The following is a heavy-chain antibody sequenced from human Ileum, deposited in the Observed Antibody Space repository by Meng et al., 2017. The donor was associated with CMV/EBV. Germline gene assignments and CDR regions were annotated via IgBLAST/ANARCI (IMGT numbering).Heavy chain of an antibody. J-gene: IGHJ4*02. V-gene: IGHV1-2*02. Sequence: GKLVQYGAEVKKPGALVKVSCTTSGYIFTVKFIHWVRQTPGQGLESMGWINPNPGATNYAPKFQGRVTMTRDTSISTVYMELSSLTSHDTAVYYCARDGTAAADERGFGYWGQGTLVTVSS. CDR1: GYIFTVKF. CDR2: INPNPGAT. D-gene: IGHD6-13*01. CDR3: ARDGTAAADERGFGY.